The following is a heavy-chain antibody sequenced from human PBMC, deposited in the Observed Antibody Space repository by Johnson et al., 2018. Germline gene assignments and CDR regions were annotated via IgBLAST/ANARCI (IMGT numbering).Heavy chain of an antibody. D-gene: IGHD4-17*01. CDR2: ISYAGRNK. CDR1: GFTFSSYD. J-gene: IGHJ6*02. CDR3: AKDQGYGDYYYGMDV. V-gene: IGHV3-30*18. Sequence: VQLLESGGGVVQPGRSLRLSCAASGFTFSSYDMHWVRQAPGKGLEWVAVISYAGRNKYYADSVKGRFTISRDNSKNTLYLQMNSLRAEDTAVYYCAKDQGYGDYYYGMDVWGQGTTVTVSS.